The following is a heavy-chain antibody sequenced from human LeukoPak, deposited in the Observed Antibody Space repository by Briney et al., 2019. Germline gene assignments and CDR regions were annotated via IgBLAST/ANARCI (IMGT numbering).Heavy chain of an antibody. CDR1: SGSISSYY. Sequence: SETLSLTCTVSSGSISSYYWSWIRQPAGKGLEWIGRIYASGDTYYNPSLKSRLTMSVDTSKNQFSLKLSSVTAADTAVYYCARDRVYCSSTSCYSNWFDPWGQGTLVTVSS. V-gene: IGHV4-4*07. CDR3: ARDRVYCSSTSCYSNWFDP. CDR2: IYASGDT. D-gene: IGHD2-2*01. J-gene: IGHJ5*02.